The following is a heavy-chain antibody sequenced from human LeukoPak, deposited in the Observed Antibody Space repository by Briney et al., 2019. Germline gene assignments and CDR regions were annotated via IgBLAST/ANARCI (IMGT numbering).Heavy chain of an antibody. CDR3: ASTYRGYSSGYQGFDY. V-gene: IGHV4-59*12. CDR2: INHRGST. D-gene: IGHD3-22*01. CDR1: GGSISSYY. Sequence: PSETLSLTCTVSGGSISSYYWSWIRQPPGKGLEWIGEINHRGSTNYNPSLKSRVTISVDTSKNQFSLKLSSVTAADTAVYYCASTYRGYSSGYQGFDYWGRGTLVTVSS. J-gene: IGHJ4*02.